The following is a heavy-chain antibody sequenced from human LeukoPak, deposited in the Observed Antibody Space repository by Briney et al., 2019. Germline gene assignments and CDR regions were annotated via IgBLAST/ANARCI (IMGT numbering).Heavy chain of an antibody. Sequence: NPSETLSLTCTVSGGSISSYYWSWIRQPPGKGLEWIGYIYYSGSTNYNPSLKSRVTISVDTSKNQFSLKLSSVTAADTAVYYCARTALSGWSYNWFDPWGQGTLVTVSS. CDR2: IYYSGST. D-gene: IGHD6-19*01. CDR1: GGSISSYY. V-gene: IGHV4-59*01. J-gene: IGHJ5*02. CDR3: ARTALSGWSYNWFDP.